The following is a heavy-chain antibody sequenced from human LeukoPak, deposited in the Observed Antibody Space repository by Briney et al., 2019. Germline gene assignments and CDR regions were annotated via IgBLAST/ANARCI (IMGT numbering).Heavy chain of an antibody. CDR2: ISSTSRSSYI. V-gene: IGHV3-21*01. D-gene: IGHD3-22*01. Sequence: NAGGSLRLSCAASGFTFRTYAMTWVRQAPGMRLEWVSSISSTSRSSYIFYAESVKGRFTISRDNTKNSLFLQMNSLVAEDTAVYYCARGYIDNLGYSPRSSFDSWGQGSLVTVSS. J-gene: IGHJ4*02. CDR3: ARGYIDNLGYSPRSSFDS. CDR1: GFTFRTYA.